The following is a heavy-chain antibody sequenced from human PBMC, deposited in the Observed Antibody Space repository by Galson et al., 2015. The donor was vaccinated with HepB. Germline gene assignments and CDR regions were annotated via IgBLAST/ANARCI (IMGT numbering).Heavy chain of an antibody. J-gene: IGHJ5*02. CDR1: GFTFSSYW. CDR3: ARDRAVAVSNWFDP. D-gene: IGHD6-19*01. Sequence: SLRLSCAASGFTFSSYWMSWVRQAPGKGLEWVANIKQDGSEKYYVDSVKGRYTISRDNAKNSLYLQMNSLRAEDTAVYYCARDRAVAVSNWFDPWGQGTLVTVSS. V-gene: IGHV3-7*03. CDR2: IKQDGSEK.